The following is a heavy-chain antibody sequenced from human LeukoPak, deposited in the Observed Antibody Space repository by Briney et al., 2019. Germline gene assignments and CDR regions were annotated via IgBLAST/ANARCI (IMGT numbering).Heavy chain of an antibody. CDR3: ARGSGSYPYYYYYYMDV. J-gene: IGHJ6*03. CDR2: IIPIFGTA. Sequence: SVKVSCKASGGTFSSYAVSWVRQAPGQGLEWMGGIIPIFGTANYAQKFQGRVTITADKSTSTAYMELSSLRSEDTAVYYCARGSGSYPYYYYYYMDVWGKGTTVTVSS. CDR1: GGTFSSYA. D-gene: IGHD3-10*01. V-gene: IGHV1-69*06.